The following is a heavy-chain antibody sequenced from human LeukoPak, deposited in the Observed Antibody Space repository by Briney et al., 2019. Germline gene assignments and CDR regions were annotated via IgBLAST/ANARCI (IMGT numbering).Heavy chain of an antibody. D-gene: IGHD2-21*02. V-gene: IGHV5-51*01. CDR2: IYPGDSGT. Sequence: GESLKISCKGSGYIFTSNWIGWVRQMPGKGLEWMGIIYPGDSGTKYSPSFQGQVTISADKSISTAYLQWNSLKASDTAMYYCARRCRGDDCGAGSLDYWGQGTLVTVSS. CDR1: GYIFTSNW. CDR3: ARRCRGDDCGAGSLDY. J-gene: IGHJ4*02.